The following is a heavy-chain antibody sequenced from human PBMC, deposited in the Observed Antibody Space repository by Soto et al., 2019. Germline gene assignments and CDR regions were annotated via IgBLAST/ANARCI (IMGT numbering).Heavy chain of an antibody. CDR2: IIPIFGTA. J-gene: IGHJ3*02. CDR1: GGTFSSYA. Sequence: QVQLVQSGAEVKKPGSSVKVSCKASGGTFSSYAISWVRQAPGQGLEWMGGIIPIFGTANYAQKFQGRVTITAEQSTSTAYIELSRLRSEDTAVYYWAREPTDYYDSSGSPGEGAFDIWGQGTMVTVSS. CDR3: AREPTDYYDSSGSPGEGAFDI. V-gene: IGHV1-69*01. D-gene: IGHD3-22*01.